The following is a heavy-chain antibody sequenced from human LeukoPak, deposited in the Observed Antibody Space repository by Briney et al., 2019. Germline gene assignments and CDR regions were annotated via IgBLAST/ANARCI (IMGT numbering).Heavy chain of an antibody. D-gene: IGHD4-11*01. CDR1: GGSISSGSYY. Sequence: SQTLSLTCTVSGGSISSGSYYWSWIRQPAGKGLEWIGRIYTSGSTNYNPSLKSRVTISVDTSKNQFSLKLSSVTAADTAVYYCARASVTYYYYYYMDVWGKGTTVTVSS. V-gene: IGHV4-61*02. CDR3: ARASVTYYYYYYMDV. CDR2: IYTSGST. J-gene: IGHJ6*03.